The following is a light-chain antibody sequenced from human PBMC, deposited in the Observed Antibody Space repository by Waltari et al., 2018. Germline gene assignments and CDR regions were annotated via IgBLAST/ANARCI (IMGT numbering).Light chain of an antibody. CDR3: HSRDTSSTRV. CDR2: GQN. J-gene: IGLJ2*01. CDR1: SLRRFY. V-gene: IGLV3-19*01. Sequence: SSELTQDPSVSVALGQTVRITCQGDSLRRFYASWYQQRPGQAPILVIYGQNNRPSGIPDRFSGSTSGNTASLTITGAQAEDEADYYCHSRDTSSTRVFGGGTRLTV.